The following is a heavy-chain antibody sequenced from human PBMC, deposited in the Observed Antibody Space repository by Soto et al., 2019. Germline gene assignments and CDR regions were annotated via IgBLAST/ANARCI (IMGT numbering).Heavy chain of an antibody. CDR2: INHSGST. CDR1: GGSFSVYY. D-gene: IGHD6-13*01. J-gene: IGHJ4*02. CDR3: ARGYSSSWYGDGFDY. V-gene: IGHV4-34*01. Sequence: SETLSLTCSVYGGSFSVYYWSWIRQPPGKGLEWIGEINHSGSTNYNPSLKSRVTISVDTSKNQFSLKLSSVTAADTAVYYCARGYSSSWYGDGFDYWGQGNLVTVSS.